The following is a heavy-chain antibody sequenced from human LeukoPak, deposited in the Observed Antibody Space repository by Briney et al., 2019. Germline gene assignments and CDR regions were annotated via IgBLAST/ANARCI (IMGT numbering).Heavy chain of an antibody. D-gene: IGHD2-2*01. J-gene: IGHJ4*02. CDR2: IKSKTDGGTT. CDR3: TTEGLVYCSSTSCYVNDF. Sequence: GGSLRLSCAASGFTFSNAWMSWVRQAPGKGLEWVGRIKSKTDGGTTDYAAPVKGRFTISRDDSKNTLYLQVNSLKTEDTAVYYCTTEGLVYCSSTSCYVNDFWGQGTLVTVSS. CDR1: GFTFSNAW. V-gene: IGHV3-15*01.